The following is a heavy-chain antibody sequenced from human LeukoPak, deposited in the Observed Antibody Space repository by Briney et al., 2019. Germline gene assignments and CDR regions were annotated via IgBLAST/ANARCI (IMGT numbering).Heavy chain of an antibody. J-gene: IGHJ6*02. V-gene: IGHV3-13*04. CDR2: IGTAGDT. CDR3: ARAYYSSGSYYKEGGYYYYGMDV. D-gene: IGHD3-10*01. Sequence: GGSLRLSCAASGFTFSSYDMHWVRQATGKGLEWVSAIGTAGDTYYLGSVKGRFTNSRENAKNSLYLQMNSLRAGDTAVYYCARAYYSSGSYYKEGGYYYYGMDVWGQGTTVTVSS. CDR1: GFTFSSYD.